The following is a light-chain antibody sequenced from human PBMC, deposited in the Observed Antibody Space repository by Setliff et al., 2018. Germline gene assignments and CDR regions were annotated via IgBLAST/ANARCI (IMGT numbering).Light chain of an antibody. CDR3: SSYSGSSTLV. CDR1: SSDVGGYNY. Sequence: QSALTQPASVSGSPGQSITISCTGTSSDVGGYNYVSWYQQHPGKAPKLMIYEVSDRPSGVSNRFSGSRSGNTASLTISGLQAEDEADYYRSSYSGSSTLVFGTGTKGTV. V-gene: IGLV2-14*01. CDR2: EVS. J-gene: IGLJ1*01.